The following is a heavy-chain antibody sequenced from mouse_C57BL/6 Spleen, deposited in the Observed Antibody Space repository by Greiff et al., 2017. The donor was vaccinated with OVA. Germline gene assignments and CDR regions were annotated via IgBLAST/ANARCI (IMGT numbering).Heavy chain of an antibody. V-gene: IGHV1-42*01. CDR1: GYSFTGYY. CDR2: INPSTGGT. J-gene: IGHJ2*01. Sequence: VQLKESGPELVKPGASVKISCKASGYSFTGYYMNWVKQSPEKSLEWIGEINPSTGGTTYNQKFKAKATLTVDKSSSTAYMQLKSPTSEDSAVYYCATHGYYVDYWGQGTTLTVSS. D-gene: IGHD2-2*01. CDR3: ATHGYYVDY.